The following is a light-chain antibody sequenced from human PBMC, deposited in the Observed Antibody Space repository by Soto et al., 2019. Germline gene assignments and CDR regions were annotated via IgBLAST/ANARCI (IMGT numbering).Light chain of an antibody. Sequence: DIVLTQSPATLSLSPGERATLSCRASQSVGSFLAWYRQRPGQAPSLLIYDASNRASGIPARFSGSGSGTDFTLTISSLEPEDFAVYYCQQRSNWPPFTFGPGTKVDLK. CDR1: QSVGSF. CDR2: DAS. CDR3: QQRSNWPPFT. J-gene: IGKJ3*01. V-gene: IGKV3-11*01.